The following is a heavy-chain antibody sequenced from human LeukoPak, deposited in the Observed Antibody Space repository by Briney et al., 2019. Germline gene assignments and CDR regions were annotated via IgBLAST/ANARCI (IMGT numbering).Heavy chain of an antibody. CDR3: ARGYDYGDPRTDYYGMDV. CDR1: GFTFSDYY. D-gene: IGHD4-17*01. Sequence: GGSLRLSCAASGFTFSDYYMIWIRQAPGKGLEWLSYISSASSYTNYADSVKGRFTISRDNAKNSLYLQMNSLRDEDTAVYYCARGYDYGDPRTDYYGMDVWGQGTTVTVSS. J-gene: IGHJ6*02. CDR2: ISSASSYT. V-gene: IGHV3-11*06.